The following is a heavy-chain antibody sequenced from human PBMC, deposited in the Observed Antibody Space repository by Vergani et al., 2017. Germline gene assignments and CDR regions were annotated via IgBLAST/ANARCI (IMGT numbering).Heavy chain of an antibody. Sequence: QVQLVESGGGVVQPGRSLRLSCAASGFTFNQYGMHWVRQAPGKGLEWVAVTWYDGNNKQYADSVKGRFTISRDNSKSTMYLQMNSLRDEDTGVDYCARDLRLLYNRLDPWGQGTLGTGSS. CDR3: ARDLRLLYNRLDP. CDR2: TWYDGNNK. V-gene: IGHV3-33*01. CDR1: GFTFNQYG. D-gene: IGHD1-14*01. J-gene: IGHJ5*02.